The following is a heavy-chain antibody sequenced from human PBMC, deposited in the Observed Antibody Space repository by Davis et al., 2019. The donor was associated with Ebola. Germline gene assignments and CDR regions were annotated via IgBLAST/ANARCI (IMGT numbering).Heavy chain of an antibody. CDR3: ARDERNDDYGDYGGEG. J-gene: IGHJ4*02. D-gene: IGHD4-17*01. Sequence: ESLTLSCAASGFTFTSSDMHWVRHAPGKRLECVSAIGTAGDSYYPGSVKRRFTISRENAKNSFYLQMNRLRAEDTAVYYCARDERNDDYGDYGGEGWGQGTLVTVSS. CDR2: IGTAGDS. CDR1: GFTFTSSD. V-gene: IGHV3-13*01.